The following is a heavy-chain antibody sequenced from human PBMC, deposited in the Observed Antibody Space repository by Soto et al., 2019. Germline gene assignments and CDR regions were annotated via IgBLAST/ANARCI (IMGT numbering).Heavy chain of an antibody. CDR1: GYTFTSYD. CDR2: MNPNSGNT. D-gene: IGHD3-3*01. J-gene: IGHJ5*02. CDR3: ARVVGGRDSWKVLRFLEWLPNNWFDP. Sequence: ASVKVSCKASGYTFTSYDINWVRQATGQGLEWMGWMNPNSGNTGYAQKFQGRVTMTRNTSISTAYMELSSLRSEDTAVYYCARVVGGRDSWKVLRFLEWLPNNWFDPWGQGTLVTVSS. V-gene: IGHV1-8*01.